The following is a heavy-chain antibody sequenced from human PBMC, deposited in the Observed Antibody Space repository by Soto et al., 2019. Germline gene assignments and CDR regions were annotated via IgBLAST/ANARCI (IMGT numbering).Heavy chain of an antibody. D-gene: IGHD2-21*02. CDR2: ISAYNGNT. Sequence: QVLLVQSGAEVKKPGASVKVSCKASGYTFTSYGISWVRQAPGQGLEWMGWISAYNGNTNYAQKLQGRVTMTTDTSTSRAYMEPRSLRTDDTAVYYCAGGDPEVTRYFDYWGQGTLVTVSS. CDR1: GYTFTSYG. V-gene: IGHV1-18*01. CDR3: AGGDPEVTRYFDY. J-gene: IGHJ4*02.